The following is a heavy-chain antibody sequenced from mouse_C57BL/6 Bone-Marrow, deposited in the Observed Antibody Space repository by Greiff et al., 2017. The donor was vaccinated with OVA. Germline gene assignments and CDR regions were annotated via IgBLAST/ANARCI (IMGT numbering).Heavy chain of an antibody. V-gene: IGHV5-9*01. Sequence: EVMLVESGGGLVKPGGSLKLSCAASGFTFSSYTMSWVRQTPEKRLEWVATISGGGGNTYYPDSVKGRFTISRDNAKNTLYLQMSSLRSEDTAVYYCARLDYGSMVFGYWGQGTTLTVSS. D-gene: IGHD1-1*01. J-gene: IGHJ2*01. CDR3: ARLDYGSMVFGY. CDR1: GFTFSSYT. CDR2: ISGGGGNT.